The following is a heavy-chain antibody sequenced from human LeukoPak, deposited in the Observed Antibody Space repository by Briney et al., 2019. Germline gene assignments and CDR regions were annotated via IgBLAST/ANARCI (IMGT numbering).Heavy chain of an antibody. CDR3: ARDREGVVATMGYY. D-gene: IGHD5-12*01. CDR2: ISAYNGNT. J-gene: IGHJ4*02. V-gene: IGHV1-18*01. CDR1: GYTFNTYG. Sequence: ASVKVSCKASGYTFNTYGISWVRQAPGQGLEWMGWISAYNGNTNYAQKLQGRVTMTTDTPTSTAYMELRSLRSDDTAVYYCARDREGVVATMGYYWGQGTLVTVSS.